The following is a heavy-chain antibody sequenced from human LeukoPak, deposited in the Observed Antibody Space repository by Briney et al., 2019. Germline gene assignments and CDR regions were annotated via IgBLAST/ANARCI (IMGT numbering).Heavy chain of an antibody. Sequence: GGSLRLFCAASGFTFSRYGMSWVRQAPGKGLEWVSAISGRGGSTYYADSGKGRFTISRDNSKNTLYLQMNSLRAEDKAVYYCAKGHYYGSGSSYYMDVWGKGTTVTISS. J-gene: IGHJ6*03. V-gene: IGHV3-23*01. D-gene: IGHD3-10*01. CDR3: AKGHYYGSGSSYYMDV. CDR1: GFTFSRYG. CDR2: ISGRGGST.